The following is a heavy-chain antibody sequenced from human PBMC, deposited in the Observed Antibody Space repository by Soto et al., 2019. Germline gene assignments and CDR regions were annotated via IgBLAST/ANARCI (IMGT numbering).Heavy chain of an antibody. J-gene: IGHJ6*02. Sequence: ASVKVSCKASGYTFTSYDINWVRQATGQGLEWMGWMNPNSGNTGYAQKFQGRVTMTRNTSISTAYMELSSLRSEDTAVYYCARGHSSSWYRYYSYGMDVWGQGTTVTVSS. CDR1: GYTFTSYD. D-gene: IGHD6-13*01. CDR2: MNPNSGNT. V-gene: IGHV1-8*01. CDR3: ARGHSSSWYRYYSYGMDV.